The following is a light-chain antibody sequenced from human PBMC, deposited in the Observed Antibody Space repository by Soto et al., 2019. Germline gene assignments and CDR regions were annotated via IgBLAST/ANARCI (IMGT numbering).Light chain of an antibody. V-gene: IGKV3-15*01. J-gene: IGKJ2*01. CDR1: QSVSSY. CDR2: DAS. Sequence: EIVMTQSPATLSVSPGERAALSCRASQSVSSYFACYQQKPGQAPRLLIYDASTRATGIPARFSGSGSGTDFTLTISSLQSEDFAVYYCQQYNNWPYTFGQGTKLEIK. CDR3: QQYNNWPYT.